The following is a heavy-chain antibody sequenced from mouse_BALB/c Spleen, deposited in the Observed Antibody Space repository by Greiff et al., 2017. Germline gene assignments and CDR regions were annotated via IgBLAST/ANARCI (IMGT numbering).Heavy chain of an antibody. CDR3: ARDYGNYVAMDY. J-gene: IGHJ4*01. Sequence: VQLKESGAELVKPGASVKLSCTASGFNIKDTYMHWVKQRPEQGLEWIGRIDPANGNTKYDPKFQGKATITADTSSNTAYLQLSSLTSEDTAVYYCARDYGNYVAMDYWGQGTSVTVSS. CDR1: GFNIKDTY. V-gene: IGHV14-3*02. D-gene: IGHD2-1*01. CDR2: IDPANGNT.